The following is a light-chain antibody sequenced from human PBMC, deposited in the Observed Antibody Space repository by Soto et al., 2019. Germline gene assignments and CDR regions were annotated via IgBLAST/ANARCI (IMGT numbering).Light chain of an antibody. CDR1: QNINSL. J-gene: IGKJ4*02. V-gene: IGKV1-5*03. CDR3: QQYSSYSP. Sequence: DIQMTQSPSTLSASVGDRVTITCRASQNINSLLAWYQQKPGKAPKLLIYKASSLESGVPSRFSGHRSGTEFTLDISSLPPDDFATYYCQQYSSYSPFGGGTKVEIK. CDR2: KAS.